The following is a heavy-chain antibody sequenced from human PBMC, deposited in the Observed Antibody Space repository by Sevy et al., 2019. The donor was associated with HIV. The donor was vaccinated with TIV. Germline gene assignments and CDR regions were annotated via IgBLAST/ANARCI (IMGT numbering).Heavy chain of an antibody. V-gene: IGHV3-33*01. CDR1: GFSFSSYG. J-gene: IGHJ4*02. CDR3: ARDHEFYDYGDYGPTFFPDY. Sequence: GGSLRLSCAASGFSFSSYGMHWVRQAPGKGLEWVALIWFDGSNSYYADSVKGRFTISRDNSKNTVYLQMNSLRAEDTAVYYCARDHEFYDYGDYGPTFFPDYWGQGNLVTVSS. CDR2: IWFDGSNS. D-gene: IGHD4-17*01.